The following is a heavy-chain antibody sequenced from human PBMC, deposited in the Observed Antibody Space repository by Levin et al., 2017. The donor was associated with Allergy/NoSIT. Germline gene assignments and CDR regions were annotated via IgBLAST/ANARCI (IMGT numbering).Heavy chain of an antibody. Sequence: LSLTCAASGFTFSSYGMHWVRQAPGKGLEWVAVISYDGSNKYYADSVKGRFTISRDNSKNTLYLQMNSLRAEDTAVYYCAKGLYYYDSSGYSGLEPFDIWGQGTMVTVSS. J-gene: IGHJ3*02. D-gene: IGHD3-22*01. CDR2: ISYDGSNK. CDR3: AKGLYYYDSSGYSGLEPFDI. CDR1: GFTFSSYG. V-gene: IGHV3-30*18.